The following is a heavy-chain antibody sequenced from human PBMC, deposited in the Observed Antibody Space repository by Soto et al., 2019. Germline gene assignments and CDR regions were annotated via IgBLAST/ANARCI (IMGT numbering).Heavy chain of an antibody. V-gene: IGHV1-3*01. D-gene: IGHD6-6*01. CDR1: GCTFTSYA. CDR3: ARDRAARPRWYFDL. Sequence: ASVKVSCKASGCTFTSYAMHWVRQAPGQRLEWMGWINAGNGNTKYSQKFQGRVTITRDTSASTAYMELSSLRSEDTAVYYCARDRAARPRWYFDLWGRGTLVTVSS. J-gene: IGHJ2*01. CDR2: INAGNGNT.